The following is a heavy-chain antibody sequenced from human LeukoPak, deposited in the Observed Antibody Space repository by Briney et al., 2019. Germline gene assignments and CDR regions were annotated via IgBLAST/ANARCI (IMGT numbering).Heavy chain of an antibody. CDR2: ISAYNGNT. CDR3: ARVLSAAGTLAFDI. J-gene: IGHJ3*02. D-gene: IGHD6-13*01. Sequence: ASVKVSCKASGYAFTSYGISWVRQAPGQGLEWMGWISAYNGNTNYAQKLQGRVTMTTDTSTSTAYMELRSLRSGDTAVYYCARVLSAAGTLAFDIWGQGTMVTVSS. V-gene: IGHV1-18*01. CDR1: GYAFTSYG.